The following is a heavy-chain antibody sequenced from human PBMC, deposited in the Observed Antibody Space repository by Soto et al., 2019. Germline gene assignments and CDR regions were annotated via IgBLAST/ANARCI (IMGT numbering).Heavy chain of an antibody. D-gene: IGHD3-10*01. CDR2: INTDGSST. CDR3: ARLMWFGALDDY. CDR1: GFSFSSYW. V-gene: IGHV3-74*01. Sequence: EVQLVESGGGLVQPGGSLRLSCAASGFSFSSYWMHWVRQAPGKGLVWVSHINTDGSSTSYADSVKGRFTISRDNDKNTLYLQRNSLRVEDTAVYYCARLMWFGALDDYWGQGPLVTVSS. J-gene: IGHJ4*02.